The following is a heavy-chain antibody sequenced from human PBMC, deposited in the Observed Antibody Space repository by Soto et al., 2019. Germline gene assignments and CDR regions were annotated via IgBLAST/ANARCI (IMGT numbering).Heavy chain of an antibody. CDR2: INAGNGNR. J-gene: IGHJ4*02. D-gene: IGHD6-19*01. V-gene: IGHV1-3*01. CDR3: ARDQGVAGAGED. CDR1: GYTFSSYA. Sequence: ASVKVSCKASGYTFSSYAMHWVRQAPGQRLEWMGWINAGNGNRKYSQKFQGRVTITRDTSASTAYMELSSLRSEDTAVYYCARDQGVAGAGEDWGQATLITVPS.